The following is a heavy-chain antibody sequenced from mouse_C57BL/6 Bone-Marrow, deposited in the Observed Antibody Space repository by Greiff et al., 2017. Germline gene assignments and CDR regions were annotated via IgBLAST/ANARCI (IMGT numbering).Heavy chain of an antibody. Sequence: QVHVKQSGAELARPGASVKLSCKASGYTFTSYGISWVKQRTGQGLEWIGEIYPRSGNTYYNEKFKGKATLTADKSSSTAYMELRSLTSEDSAVYFCARCGYYWYFDVWGTGTTVTVSS. D-gene: IGHD2-2*01. CDR2: IYPRSGNT. J-gene: IGHJ1*03. V-gene: IGHV1-81*01. CDR1: GYTFTSYG. CDR3: ARCGYYWYFDV.